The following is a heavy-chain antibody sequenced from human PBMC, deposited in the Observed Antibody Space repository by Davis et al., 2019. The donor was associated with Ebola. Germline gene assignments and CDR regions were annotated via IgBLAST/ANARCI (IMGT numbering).Heavy chain of an antibody. CDR3: AKPAADLYYYGMDV. J-gene: IGHJ6*02. CDR1: GFIFRNYV. CDR2: FGTGGDT. D-gene: IGHD2-2*01. Sequence: GESLKISCETSGFIFRNYVMSWVRQAPGKGLEWVSTFGTGGDTYYADSVKGRFAISRDNSRGTLYLQMNSLRVEDSAIYYCAKPAADLYYYGMDVWGQGTTVTVSS. V-gene: IGHV3-23*01.